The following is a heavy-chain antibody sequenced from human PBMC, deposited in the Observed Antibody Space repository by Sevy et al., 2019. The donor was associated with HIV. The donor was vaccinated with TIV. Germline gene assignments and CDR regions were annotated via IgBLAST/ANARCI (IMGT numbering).Heavy chain of an antibody. D-gene: IGHD6-19*01. J-gene: IGHJ4*02. Sequence: GGSLRLSCAVSGYRLTNTYISWVRLAPGKGLEWISVIYMSGVVDYADSVKGRFTVSRETSGNMVYLKMDSLRVDDTAVYYCHAGVAIVWRVDYWGQGTQVTVSS. CDR3: HAGVAIVWRVDY. CDR1: GYRLTNTY. V-gene: IGHV3-53*01. CDR2: IYMSGVV.